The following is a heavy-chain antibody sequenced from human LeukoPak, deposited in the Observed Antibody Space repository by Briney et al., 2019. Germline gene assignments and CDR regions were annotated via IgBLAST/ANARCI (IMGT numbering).Heavy chain of an antibody. D-gene: IGHD3-22*01. CDR1: GGSISSSSYY. CDR3: ARVGLYYDSSGYSPEFFDY. V-gene: IGHV4-39*07. Sequence: PSETLSLTCTVSGGSISSSSYYWGWLRQPPGKGLEWIGSIYYSGSTYYNPSLKSRVTISVDTSKNQFSLKLSSVTAADTAVYYCARVGLYYDSSGYSPEFFDYWGQGTLVTVSS. CDR2: IYYSGST. J-gene: IGHJ4*02.